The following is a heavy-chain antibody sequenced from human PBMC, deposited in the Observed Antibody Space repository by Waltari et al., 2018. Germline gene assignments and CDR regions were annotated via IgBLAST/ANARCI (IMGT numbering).Heavy chain of an antibody. Sequence: QVQLVQSGAEVKKPGASVKVSCKVSGYTLTELSMHWVRQAPGKGLEWMGGFGPEGGETSDAQKFQGRGTRTEDTSTDTAYMELSSLRSEDTAVYYCATSPYYGSGSLNLEYWGQGTLVTVSS. D-gene: IGHD3-10*01. V-gene: IGHV1-24*01. J-gene: IGHJ4*02. CDR3: ATSPYYGSGSLNLEY. CDR1: GYTLTELS. CDR2: FGPEGGET.